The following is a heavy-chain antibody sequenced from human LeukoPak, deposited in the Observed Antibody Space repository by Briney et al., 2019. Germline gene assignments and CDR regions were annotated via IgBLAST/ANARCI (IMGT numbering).Heavy chain of an antibody. CDR1: GFTFRSYW. Sequence: GGSLRLSCAASGFTFRSYWMTWLRQAPGKELELVAHINPDGWEESYADSVKGRFTISRDNAKNSLHLQMNNLRVEDTAVYYCARDPYIKAFDIWGQGTMATVSS. V-gene: IGHV3-7*01. CDR2: INPDGWEE. CDR3: ARDPYIKAFDI. J-gene: IGHJ3*02. D-gene: IGHD1-14*01.